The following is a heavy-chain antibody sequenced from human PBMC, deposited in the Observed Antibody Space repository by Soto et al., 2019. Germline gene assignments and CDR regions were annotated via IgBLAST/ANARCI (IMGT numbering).Heavy chain of an antibody. J-gene: IGHJ4*02. CDR2: ISGSGGST. CDR3: ARVAKYSYGYGLSDY. V-gene: IGHV3-23*01. CDR1: GFTFSSYA. Sequence: PGGSLRLSCAASGFTFSSYAMSWVRQAPGKGLEWVSAISGSGGSTYYADSVKGRFTISRDNSKNTLYLQMNSLRAEDTAVYYCARVAKYSYGYGLSDYWGQGTLVTVSS. D-gene: IGHD5-18*01.